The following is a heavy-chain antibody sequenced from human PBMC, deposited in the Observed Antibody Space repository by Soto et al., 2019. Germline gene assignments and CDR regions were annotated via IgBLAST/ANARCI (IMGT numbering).Heavy chain of an antibody. Sequence: ASVKVSCKASGYTFTSYYIHWVEQAPGQGLGWMGWINPITGGTNYAPKFQGRVTMTRDTSITKAYMELSRLRSDDTDVYYCARNYYDSSDRDYLDYWGQGTPVTVSS. V-gene: IGHV1-2*02. J-gene: IGHJ4*02. CDR3: ARNYYDSSDRDYLDY. D-gene: IGHD3-22*01. CDR2: INPITGGT. CDR1: GYTFTSYY.